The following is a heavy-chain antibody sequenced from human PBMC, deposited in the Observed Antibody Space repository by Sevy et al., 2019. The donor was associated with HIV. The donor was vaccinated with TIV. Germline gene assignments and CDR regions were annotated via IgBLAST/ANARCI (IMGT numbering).Heavy chain of an antibody. Sequence: GGSLRLSCTVSGFTFGDYCMSWVRQAPGKGLEWVAFLKSKAHGGTLDYAAFVKGRFTISRDDSKNIDHLQMNDLRTEDTAIYYCTRWKAAQSIFDYWGQGALVTVSS. J-gene: IGHJ4*02. D-gene: IGHD6-13*01. CDR2: LKSKAHGGTL. CDR3: TRWKAAQSIFDY. CDR1: GFTFGDYC. V-gene: IGHV3-49*04.